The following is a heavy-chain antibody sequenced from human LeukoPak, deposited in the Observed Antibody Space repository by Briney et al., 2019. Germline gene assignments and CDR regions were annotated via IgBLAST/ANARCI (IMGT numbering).Heavy chain of an antibody. V-gene: IGHV3-23*03. CDR3: AKGGYSGHEFDF. J-gene: IGHJ5*01. Sequence: GGSLRLSCAASGFTFSSYAMSWVRQAPGRGLEWVSVIYGGNSTYYAVSVKGRFTISRDTSKNTLYLQMNSLTVEDTAVYYCAKGGYSGHEFDFWGQGALVTVSS. CDR2: IYGGNST. CDR1: GFTFSSYA. D-gene: IGHD5-12*01.